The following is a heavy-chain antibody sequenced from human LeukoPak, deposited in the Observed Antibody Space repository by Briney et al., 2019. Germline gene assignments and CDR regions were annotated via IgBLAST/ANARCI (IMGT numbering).Heavy chain of an antibody. J-gene: IGHJ3*02. D-gene: IGHD5-18*01. V-gene: IGHV5-51*01. Sequence: GESLKISCKGSGYSFTSYWIGWVRQMPGKGLEWMGIIYPGDSDTRYSPSFQGQVTISADKSISTAYLQWSSLKASDTAMYYCARRRGIQLWDPDNDAFDIWGQGTMVTVSS. CDR2: IYPGDSDT. CDR3: ARRRGIQLWDPDNDAFDI. CDR1: GYSFTSYW.